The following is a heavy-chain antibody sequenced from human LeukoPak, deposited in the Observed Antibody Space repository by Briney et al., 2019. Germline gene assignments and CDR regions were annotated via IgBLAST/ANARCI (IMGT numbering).Heavy chain of an antibody. CDR3: ASAGYCSGGSCYSDY. CDR2: MNPNSGNT. CDR1: GYTFTSYD. J-gene: IGHJ4*02. D-gene: IGHD2-15*01. V-gene: IGHV1-8*01. Sequence: GASVKVSCKASGYTFTSYDINWVRQATRQGLEWMGWMNPNSGNTGYAQKFQGRVTMTRNTSISTAYMELSSLRSEDTAVYYCASAGYCSGGSCYSDYWGQGTLVTVSS.